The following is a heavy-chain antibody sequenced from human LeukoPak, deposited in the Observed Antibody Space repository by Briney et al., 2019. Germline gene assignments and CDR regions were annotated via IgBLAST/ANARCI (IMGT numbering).Heavy chain of an antibody. Sequence: SETLSLTCTISGGSISSYYWSRIRQPPGKGLEWIGYIYYSGSTNYNPSLKSRVTISVDTSKNQFSLKLSSVTAADTAVYYCARERNYETIDYWGQGTLVTVSS. CDR1: GGSISSYY. J-gene: IGHJ4*02. D-gene: IGHD3-3*01. CDR3: ARERNYETIDY. V-gene: IGHV4-59*01. CDR2: IYYSGST.